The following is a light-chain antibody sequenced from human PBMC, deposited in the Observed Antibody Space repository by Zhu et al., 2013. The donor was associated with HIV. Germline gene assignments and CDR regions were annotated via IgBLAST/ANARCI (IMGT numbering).Light chain of an antibody. Sequence: QSALTQPPSASGSPGQSVTISCTGTSSDVGGYNYVSWYQQHPGKAPKLMIYEVSKRPSGVPDRFSGSKSGNMASLTVSGLQAEDEADYYCSSYAGSNNLXFGGGTKLTVL. J-gene: IGLJ3*02. CDR1: SSDVGGYNY. V-gene: IGLV2-8*01. CDR2: EVS. CDR3: SSYAGSNNLX.